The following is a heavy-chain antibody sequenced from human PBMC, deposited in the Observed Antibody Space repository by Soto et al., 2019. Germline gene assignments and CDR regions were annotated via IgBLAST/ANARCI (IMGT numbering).Heavy chain of an antibody. CDR1: GGSFSGYY. D-gene: IGHD2-15*01. Sequence: QVQLQQWGAGLLKPSETLSLNCAVYGGSFSGYYWSWIRQPPGKGLEWIGEINHRGSINYNPSLKSRVTMSVDTSKNQFSLKLNSVTAADAAVFYCASGSRMRIPAASGRHYYYPGLDVWGQGTEVTVS. CDR2: INHRGSI. J-gene: IGHJ6*02. V-gene: IGHV4-34*01. CDR3: ASGSRMRIPAASGRHYYYPGLDV.